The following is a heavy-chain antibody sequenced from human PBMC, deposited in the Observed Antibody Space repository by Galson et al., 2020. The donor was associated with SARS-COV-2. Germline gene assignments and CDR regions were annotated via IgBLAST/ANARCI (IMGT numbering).Heavy chain of an antibody. CDR1: GYTFTSYD. CDR3: ARGKRGITMIVVVKSYYYYGMDV. J-gene: IGHJ6*02. Sequence: ASVKVSCKASGYTFTSYDINWVRQATGQGLEWMGWMNPNSGTTGYAQKFQGRVTMTRNTSISTAYMELSSLRSEDTAVYYCARGKRGITMIVVVKSYYYYGMDVWGQGTTVTVSS. D-gene: IGHD3-22*01. CDR2: MNPNSGTT. V-gene: IGHV1-8*01.